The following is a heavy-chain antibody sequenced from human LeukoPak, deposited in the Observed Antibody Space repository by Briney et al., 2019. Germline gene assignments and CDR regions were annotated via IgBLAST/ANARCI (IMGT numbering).Heavy chain of an antibody. CDR3: AKRASSYFDY. D-gene: IGHD6-6*01. CDR2: ISSDGNNK. J-gene: IGHJ4*02. Sequence: PGGSLRLSCAASGFSFSTYGMHWVHQAPGKGLEWMAVISSDGNNKYYADSVKGRFTISRDNSMSTLYLQMNSLSTEDTAVYYCAKRASSYFDYWGQGTLVTVSS. V-gene: IGHV3-30*18. CDR1: GFSFSTYG.